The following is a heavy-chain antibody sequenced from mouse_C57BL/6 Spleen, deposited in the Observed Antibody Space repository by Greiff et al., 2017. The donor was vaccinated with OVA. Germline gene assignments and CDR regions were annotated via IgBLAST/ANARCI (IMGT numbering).Heavy chain of an antibody. CDR1: GYTFTDYY. J-gene: IGHJ2*01. CDR3: AGGDYYGSRGVGFDD. D-gene: IGHD1-1*01. V-gene: IGHV1-76*01. CDR2: IYPGSGNT. Sequence: QVQLKESGAELVRPGASVKLSCKASGYTFTDYYINWVKQRPGQGLEWIARIYPGSGNTYYNEKFKGKATLTAEKSSSTAYMQLSSLTSEDSAVYCCAGGDYYGSRGVGFDDWGKGTTLTVSS.